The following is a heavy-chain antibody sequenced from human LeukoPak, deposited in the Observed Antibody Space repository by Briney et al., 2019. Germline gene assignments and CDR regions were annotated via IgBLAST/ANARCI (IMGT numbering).Heavy chain of an antibody. CDR3: ARHPSGSSFDY. J-gene: IGHJ4*02. CDR2: IYYSGST. CDR1: GGSISSYY. D-gene: IGHD3-22*01. Sequence: PSETLSLTCTVSGGSISSYYWSWIRQPPGKGLEWIGYIYYSGSTNHNPSLKSRVTMSVDTSKNQFSLKLSSLTAADTAVYYCARHPSGSSFDYWGQGTLVTVSS. V-gene: IGHV4-59*08.